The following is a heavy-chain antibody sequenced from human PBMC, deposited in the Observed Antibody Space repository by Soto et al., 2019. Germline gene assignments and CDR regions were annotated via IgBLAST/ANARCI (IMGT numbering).Heavy chain of an antibody. CDR1: GGSISSIGYS. V-gene: IGHV4-30-2*01. CDR3: ARGYQTLHRCDY. Sequence: PSETLSLTCAVSGGSISSIGYSWSWIRQPPGKGLEWIGYIYHSETTYYNPSLKSRVTISVDRSRTQFSLKLSSVTAADTAVCYCARGYQTLHRCDYWGQGTRATV. J-gene: IGHJ4*02. CDR2: IYHSETT. D-gene: IGHD2-2*01.